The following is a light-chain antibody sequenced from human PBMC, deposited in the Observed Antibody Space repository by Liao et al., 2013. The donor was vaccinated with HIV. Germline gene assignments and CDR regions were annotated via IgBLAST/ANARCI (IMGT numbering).Light chain of an antibody. Sequence: SYVLTQPPSGSVAPGKTARITCGGNNIASKSVHWYQQKPGQAPVLVIYFDSDRPSGIPERFSGSNSGNTATLTISRVEAGDEADYYCQVWDSSSDHWVFGGGTMLTVL. J-gene: IGLJ3*02. CDR1: NIASKS. CDR2: FDS. CDR3: QVWDSSSDHWV. V-gene: IGLV3-21*04.